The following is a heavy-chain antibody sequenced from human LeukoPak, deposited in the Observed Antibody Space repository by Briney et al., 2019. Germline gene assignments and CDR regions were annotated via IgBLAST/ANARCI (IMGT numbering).Heavy chain of an antibody. CDR3: ARSGSYAAAGDY. CDR1: GGSFSGYY. D-gene: IGHD2-15*01. CDR2: INHSGST. Sequence: SETLSLTCAVYGGSFSGYYWSWIRQPPGKGLEWIGEINHSGSTNYNPSLKSRVTISVDTSKNQFSLKLSSVTAADTAVYYCARSGSYAAAGDYWGQGTLVTVSS. V-gene: IGHV4-34*01. J-gene: IGHJ4*02.